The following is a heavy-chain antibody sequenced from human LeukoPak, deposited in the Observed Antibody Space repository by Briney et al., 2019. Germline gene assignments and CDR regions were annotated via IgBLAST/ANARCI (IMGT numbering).Heavy chain of an antibody. CDR1: GYTFTDYY. CDR2: INPNSGGT. V-gene: IGHV1-2*06. J-gene: IGHJ4*02. CDR3: ARVAFSSLAAARY. D-gene: IGHD6-13*01. Sequence: GASVKVSCKASGYTFTDYYMHWVRQAPGQGLEWMGRINPNSGGTNYAQKFQGRVTMTRDTSISTAYMELSGLRSDDTAVYYCARVAFSSLAAARYWGQGTLVTVSS.